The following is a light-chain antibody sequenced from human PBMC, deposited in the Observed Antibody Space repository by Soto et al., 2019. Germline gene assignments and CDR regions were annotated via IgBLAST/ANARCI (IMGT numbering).Light chain of an antibody. Sequence: DIQVTQSPSSLSASVGDRVTITCRASQSVRSYLNWYQQKPGKAPKVLIYAASNLQSGVPSGFSGSGFGTDFTLTISSLQPEDFATYYCQHYNSYSEAFAQGAKVDIK. CDR1: QSVRSY. J-gene: IGKJ1*01. CDR3: QHYNSYSEA. V-gene: IGKV1-39*01. CDR2: AAS.